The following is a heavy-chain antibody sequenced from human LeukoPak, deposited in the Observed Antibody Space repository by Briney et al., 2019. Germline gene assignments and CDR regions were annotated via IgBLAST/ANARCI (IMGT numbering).Heavy chain of an antibody. CDR1: GASMNTHY. D-gene: IGHD5-18*01. CDR2: MLDTVTT. Sequence: PSETLSLTCAVSGASMNTHYWSWIRQPPGKGLEWIGYMLDTVTTKDNPSLKSRFTLSADASKNQFSLRLTSVTAADTAVYYCATIKRGNIFGYFDFWGQGIPVTVSS. J-gene: IGHJ4*02. CDR3: ATIKRGNIFGYFDF. V-gene: IGHV4-59*11.